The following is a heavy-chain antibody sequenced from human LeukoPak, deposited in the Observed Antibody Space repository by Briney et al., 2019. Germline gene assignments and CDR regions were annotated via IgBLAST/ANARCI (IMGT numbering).Heavy chain of an antibody. CDR1: GFTFDDYA. D-gene: IGHD4-17*01. J-gene: IGHJ4*02. CDR2: ISWNSGTI. V-gene: IGHV3-9*01. CDR3: ARVDGDYDY. Sequence: GGSLRLSCAASGFTFDDYAMHWVRQAPGKGLEWVSGISWNSGTIDYADSVKGRFTISRDNAKNSLYLQMNSLTAEDTAVYYCARVDGDYDYWGQGTLVTVSS.